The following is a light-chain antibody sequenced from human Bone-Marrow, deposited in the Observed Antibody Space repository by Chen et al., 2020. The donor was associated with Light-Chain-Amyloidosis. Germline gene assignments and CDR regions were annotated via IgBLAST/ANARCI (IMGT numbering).Light chain of an antibody. V-gene: IGLV3-25*03. CDR1: DLPTKY. J-gene: IGLJ2*01. CDR2: RDT. CDR3: QSADSSGTYEVI. Sequence: SYELPQPPSVSVSPGQTARITCSGDDLPTKYAYWYQQKPGQAPVLVIHRDTERPSGLSERFSGSSSGTTATLTISGVQAEDEDDYHCQSADSSGTYEVIFGGGTKLTVL.